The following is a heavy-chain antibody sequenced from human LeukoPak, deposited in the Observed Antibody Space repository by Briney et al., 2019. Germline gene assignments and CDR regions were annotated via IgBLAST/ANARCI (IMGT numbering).Heavy chain of an antibody. J-gene: IGHJ4*02. Sequence: GASVKVSCKASGYTFTSYDINWVRQASGQGLEWMGWMNPNSGNTGYAQKFQGRVTITADESTSTAYMELSSLRSEDTAVYYCARDHCGTYYYGSGSYGCPVDSWGQGTLVTVSS. CDR1: GYTFTSYD. V-gene: IGHV1-8*01. CDR2: MNPNSGNT. CDR3: ARDHCGTYYYGSGSYGCPVDS. D-gene: IGHD3-10*01.